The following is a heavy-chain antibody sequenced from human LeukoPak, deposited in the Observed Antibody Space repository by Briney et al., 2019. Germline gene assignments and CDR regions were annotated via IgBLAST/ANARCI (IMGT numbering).Heavy chain of an antibody. CDR1: GFTFSSYG. CDR3: ARDPAQGIDY. CDR2: IWYDGSNK. V-gene: IGHV3-33*01. D-gene: IGHD6-13*01. J-gene: IGHJ4*02. Sequence: GRSLRLSCAASGFTFSSYGMHWVRQAPGKGREWVAAIWYDGSNKYYADSVKGRFTISRDNSKNTLYLQMNSLRAEDTAVYYCARDPAQGIDYWGQGTLVTVSS.